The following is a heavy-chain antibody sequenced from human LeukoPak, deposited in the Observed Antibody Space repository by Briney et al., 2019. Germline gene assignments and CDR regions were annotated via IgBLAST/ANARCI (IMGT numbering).Heavy chain of an antibody. D-gene: IGHD1-26*01. CDR1: GFTFSSYA. J-gene: IGHJ4*02. CDR2: IGTTGSTT. CDR3: ARDPSGSYDRTLDY. Sequence: GGSLRLSCAASGFTFSSYAMSWVRQAPGKGLEWVSYIGTTGSTTYYADFVEGRFTITRDNTKSSLTLHMNSLRADDTAVYFCARDPSGSYDRTLDYWGPGTLVTASS. V-gene: IGHV3-48*03.